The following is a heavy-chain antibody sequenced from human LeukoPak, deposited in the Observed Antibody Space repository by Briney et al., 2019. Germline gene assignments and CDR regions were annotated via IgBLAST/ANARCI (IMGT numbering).Heavy chain of an antibody. J-gene: IGHJ4*02. Sequence: NPSETLSLTCTVSGGSISSGGYYWSWIRQPPGKGLEWIGYIYHSGSTYYNPSLKSRVTISVDRSKNQFSLKLSSVTAADTAVHYCARGGPSYYYDSSGYYSDYWGQGTLVTVSS. D-gene: IGHD3-22*01. CDR3: ARGGPSYYYDSSGYYSDY. CDR1: GGSISSGGYY. V-gene: IGHV4-30-2*01. CDR2: IYHSGST.